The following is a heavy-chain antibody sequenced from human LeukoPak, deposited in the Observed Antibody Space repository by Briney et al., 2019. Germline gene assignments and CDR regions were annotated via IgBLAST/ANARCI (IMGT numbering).Heavy chain of an antibody. J-gene: IGHJ4*02. D-gene: IGHD6-19*01. CDR2: IWYDGSNK. CDR3: AREDFRIAVAGTFDY. CDR1: GFTFSSYG. V-gene: IGHV3-33*01. Sequence: PGRSLRLSCAASGFTFSSYGMHWVRQAPGKGLEWVAVIWYDGSNKYYADSVKGRFTISRDNSKNTLYLQMNSLRAEDTAVYYCAREDFRIAVAGTFDYWGQGTLVTVSS.